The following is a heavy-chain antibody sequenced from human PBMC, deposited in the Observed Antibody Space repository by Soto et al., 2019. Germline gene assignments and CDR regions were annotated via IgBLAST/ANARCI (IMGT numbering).Heavy chain of an antibody. Sequence: QVQLQQWGAGLLKPSETLSLTCAVYGGSFSGYYWSWIRQPPGKGLEWIGEINHSGSTNYNPSLKSRVTISVDTSKTQFSLKLSSVTAADTAVYYCARGLRITMVRGVTFDPWGQGTLVTVSS. J-gene: IGHJ5*02. V-gene: IGHV4-34*01. CDR1: GGSFSGYY. CDR3: ARGLRITMVRGVTFDP. CDR2: INHSGST. D-gene: IGHD3-10*01.